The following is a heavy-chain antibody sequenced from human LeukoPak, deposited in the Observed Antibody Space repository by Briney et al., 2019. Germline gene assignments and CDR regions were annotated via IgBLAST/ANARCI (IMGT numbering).Heavy chain of an antibody. J-gene: IGHJ3*02. CDR1: GGSISNSNFY. V-gene: IGHV4-39*07. CDR2: IYYSGST. D-gene: IGHD1-26*01. Sequence: PSETLSLTCTVSGGSISNSNFYWGWIRQPPGKGLECIGNIYYSGSTYYNPSLKSRVTISVDTSKNQFSLKLSSETAADTAVYYCARAGPNAVGATTSYAFDIWGQGTMVTVSS. CDR3: ARAGPNAVGATTSYAFDI.